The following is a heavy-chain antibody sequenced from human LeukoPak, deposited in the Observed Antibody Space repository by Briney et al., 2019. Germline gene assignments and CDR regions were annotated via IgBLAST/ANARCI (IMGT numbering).Heavy chain of an antibody. CDR1: GGSFSGYY. V-gene: IGHV4-59*01. CDR3: ARDMLYSSGWSYDRAFDI. CDR2: IYYSGST. Sequence: SETLSLTCAVYGGSFSGYYWSWIRQPPGKGLEWIGYIYYSGSTNYNPSLKSRVTISVDTSKNQFSLKLSSVTAADTAVYYCARDMLYSSGWSYDRAFDIWGQGTMVTVSS. J-gene: IGHJ3*02. D-gene: IGHD6-19*01.